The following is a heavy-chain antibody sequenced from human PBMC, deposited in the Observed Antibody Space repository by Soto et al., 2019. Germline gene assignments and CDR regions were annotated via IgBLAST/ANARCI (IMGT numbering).Heavy chain of an antibody. Sequence: GASVKVSCKASGYTFTCYAMHWVRQSPGQRLEWMGWINADNGGTNYSQKFQGRVTMTRDTSTSTAYMELSRLRSDDTAVYYCARWKYSSGHHPTYGMDVWGQGTTITVSS. CDR1: GYTFTCYA. CDR2: INADNGGT. J-gene: IGHJ6*02. CDR3: ARWKYSSGHHPTYGMDV. D-gene: IGHD6-19*01. V-gene: IGHV1-3*01.